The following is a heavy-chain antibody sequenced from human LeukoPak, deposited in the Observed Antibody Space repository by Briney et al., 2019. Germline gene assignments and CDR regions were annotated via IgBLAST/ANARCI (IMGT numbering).Heavy chain of an antibody. V-gene: IGHV4-61*02. CDR3: ARDQYDSSGYYYLDP. J-gene: IGHJ5*02. CDR1: GGSISSGSYC. Sequence: SQTLSLTCTVSGGSISSGSYCWIWLRPAAGQGLEWIRRICASGSTNYNPSLKSRVTISVDTSKNQFSLKLSSVTAADTAVYYCARDQYDSSGYYYLDPWGQGTLVTVSS. CDR2: ICASGST. D-gene: IGHD3-22*01.